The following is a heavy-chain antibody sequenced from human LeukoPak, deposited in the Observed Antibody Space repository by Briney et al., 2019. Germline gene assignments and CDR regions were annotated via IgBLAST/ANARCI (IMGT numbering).Heavy chain of an antibody. CDR1: GFTFSRYA. CDR3: AKGPVLAEGMDV. CDR2: ISGSGGST. J-gene: IGHJ6*02. Sequence: GGPLRLSCAASGFTFSRYAMRWARHAPGKALQGVSTISGSGGSTYYADSVKGRFTFSRDNSKNTLYLQMNSLRAEDTAVYYCAKGPVLAEGMDVWGQGTTVTVSS. V-gene: IGHV3-23*01.